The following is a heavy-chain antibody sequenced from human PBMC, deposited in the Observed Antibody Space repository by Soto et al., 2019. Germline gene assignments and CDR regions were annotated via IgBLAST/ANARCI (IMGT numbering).Heavy chain of an antibody. D-gene: IGHD2-15*01. J-gene: IGHJ6*03. Sequence: GASVKVSCKASGYTFTSYAMHWVRQAPGQRLEWMGWMNPGNGNTKYSQKFQGRVTMTRNTSTSTAYMELSSLRSEDTAVYYCARGPAVGVVVSDPTYYYYSMDVRGKGTTVTVSS. V-gene: IGHV1-3*01. CDR1: GYTFTSYA. CDR2: MNPGNGNT. CDR3: ARGPAVGVVVSDPTYYYYSMDV.